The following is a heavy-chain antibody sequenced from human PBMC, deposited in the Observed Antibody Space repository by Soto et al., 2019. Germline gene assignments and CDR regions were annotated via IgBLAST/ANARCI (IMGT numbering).Heavy chain of an antibody. CDR2: ISSSSSYT. CDR3: ARDSSAADIGLDYYGMDV. D-gene: IGHD6-13*01. J-gene: IGHJ6*02. V-gene: IGHV3-11*06. CDR1: GFTFSDYY. Sequence: VGALRLSCSASGFTFSDYYMSWIRQAPGKWLEWVSYISSSSSYTNYADSVKGRFTISRDNAKNSLYLQMNSLRAEDTAVYYCARDSSAADIGLDYYGMDVWGQGTTVTVSS.